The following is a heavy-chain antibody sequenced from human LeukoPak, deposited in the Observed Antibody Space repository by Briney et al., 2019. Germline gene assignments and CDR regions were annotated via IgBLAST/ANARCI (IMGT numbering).Heavy chain of an antibody. Sequence: GGSLRLSCAASGFTFSTCAMTWVRQAPGKGLEYVSEIGGSGHSTYYADSVKGRFTISRDNSKNTLYLQMNSLRPEDTAVYYCAKELTPLTSWTPFDHWGQGTLVSVSS. V-gene: IGHV3-23*01. D-gene: IGHD2-2*01. CDR3: AKELTPLTSWTPFDH. CDR2: IGGSGHST. J-gene: IGHJ4*02. CDR1: GFTFSTCA.